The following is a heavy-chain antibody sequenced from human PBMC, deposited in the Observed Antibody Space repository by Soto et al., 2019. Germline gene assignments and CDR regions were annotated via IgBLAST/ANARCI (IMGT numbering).Heavy chain of an antibody. CDR1: GFTFSSYA. CDR3: AKDLVVAPAAKSSYYYYGMDV. Sequence: PGGSLRLSCAASGFTFSSYAMSWVRQAPGKGLEWVSAISGSGGSTYYADSVKGRFTISRDNSKNTLYLQMNSLRAEDTAVYYCAKDLVVAPAAKSSYYYYGMDVWGQGTTVTVSS. V-gene: IGHV3-23*01. D-gene: IGHD2-2*01. CDR2: ISGSGGST. J-gene: IGHJ6*02.